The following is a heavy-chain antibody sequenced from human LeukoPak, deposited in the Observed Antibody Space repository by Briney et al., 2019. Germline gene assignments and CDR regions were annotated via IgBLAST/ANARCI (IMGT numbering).Heavy chain of an antibody. J-gene: IGHJ1*01. Sequence: PSETLSLTCTVSDDSISGYFWSWIRQTPGKGLEWIGYVHYSGATNYNPSLKSRVTMSVDTSKDQFSLKLNSVNAADTAMYYCARHRSPLESFHHWGQGTLVTVSP. D-gene: IGHD3-3*01. V-gene: IGHV4-59*08. CDR1: DDSISGYF. CDR3: ARHRSPLESFHH. CDR2: VHYSGAT.